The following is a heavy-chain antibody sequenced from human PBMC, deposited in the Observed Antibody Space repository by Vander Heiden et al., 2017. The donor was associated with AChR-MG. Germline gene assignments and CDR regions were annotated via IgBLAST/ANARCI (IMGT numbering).Heavy chain of an antibody. CDR2: ISSSSSYI. V-gene: IGHV3-21*01. J-gene: IGHJ4*02. D-gene: IGHD4-17*01. Sequence: EVQLVESGGGLVKPGGSLRLSCAASGFTCSTYSMNWVRQAPGKGLEWVSSISSSSSYIYYADSVKGRFTISRDNAKNSLYLQMNSLRAEDTAVYYCARDRGPHGDYGGLIDYWGQGTLVTVSS. CDR1: GFTCSTYS. CDR3: ARDRGPHGDYGGLIDY.